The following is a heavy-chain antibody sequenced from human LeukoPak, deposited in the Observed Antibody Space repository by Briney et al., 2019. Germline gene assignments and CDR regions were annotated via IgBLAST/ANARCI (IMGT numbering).Heavy chain of an antibody. CDR3: ARDSSGSRPEVAFDI. V-gene: IGHV4-4*07. CDR2: IYTSGST. Sequence: SETLSLTCTVSGGSISSYYWSWIRQPAGKGLEWIGRIYTSGSTNYNPSLKSRVTMSVDTSKNQFSLKLSSVTAADTAVYYCARDSSGSRPEVAFDIWGQGTMVTVSS. D-gene: IGHD1-26*01. CDR1: GGSISSYY. J-gene: IGHJ3*02.